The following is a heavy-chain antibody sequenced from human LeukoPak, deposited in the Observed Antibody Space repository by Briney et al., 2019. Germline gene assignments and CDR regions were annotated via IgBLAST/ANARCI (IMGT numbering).Heavy chain of an antibody. CDR3: AKGTTYYDFWSGYRPPIYYMDV. Sequence: GGSLRLSCAASGFTYSSYDMLWLRHAPGKGLAWVSDFNNSGGHTFYADYVKGRFTISRDNSKNTLYLQMNSLRSEDTAVYYCAKGTTYYDFWSGYRPPIYYMDVWGKGTTVTVSS. J-gene: IGHJ6*03. CDR2: FNNSGGHT. D-gene: IGHD3-3*01. V-gene: IGHV3-23*01. CDR1: GFTYSSYD.